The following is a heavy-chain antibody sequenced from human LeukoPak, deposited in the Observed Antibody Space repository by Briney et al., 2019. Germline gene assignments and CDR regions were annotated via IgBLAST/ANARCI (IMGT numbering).Heavy chain of an antibody. D-gene: IGHD3-16*02. CDR1: GYTFTGYY. Sequence: ASVKVSCKASGYTFTGYYMHWVRQAPGQGLEWMGWINPNSGGTNYAQKFQGRVTMTRDTSISTAYMELSRLRSDDTAVYYCARDLGELSLVDYWGQGTLVTVSS. CDR3: ARDLGELSLVDY. V-gene: IGHV1-2*02. CDR2: INPNSGGT. J-gene: IGHJ4*02.